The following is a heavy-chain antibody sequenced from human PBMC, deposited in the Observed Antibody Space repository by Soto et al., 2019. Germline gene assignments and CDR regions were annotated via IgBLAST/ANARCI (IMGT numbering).Heavy chain of an antibody. Sequence: QVQLVQSAAEVKPPGASVKVSCKASGYNFTRYGFSWVRQAPGQGLEWMGWISAYSGDTNYAQKFQGRVSMNTYKSTSTADMERRSLVSDDTAVYDCDRGSGGSLTQWLKFDLWGQGTLVTISS. D-gene: IGHD6-19*01. J-gene: IGHJ5*02. CDR1: GYNFTRYG. CDR3: DRGSGGSLTQWLKFDL. V-gene: IGHV1-18*01. CDR2: ISAYSGDT.